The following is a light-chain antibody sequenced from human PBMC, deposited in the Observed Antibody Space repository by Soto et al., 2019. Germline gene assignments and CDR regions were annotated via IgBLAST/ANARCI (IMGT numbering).Light chain of an antibody. CDR3: CSYSGGYTHWV. J-gene: IGLJ1*01. Sequence: QSALTQPRSVSGSPGQSVTISCTGTRSDVGGYNYVSWYQQYPGKAPKLMIYDVSKWPSGVPDRFSGSKSGNTASLTISGLQAEDEADYYCCSYSGGYTHWVFGTGTKVTVL. CDR1: RSDVGGYNY. CDR2: DVS. V-gene: IGLV2-11*01.